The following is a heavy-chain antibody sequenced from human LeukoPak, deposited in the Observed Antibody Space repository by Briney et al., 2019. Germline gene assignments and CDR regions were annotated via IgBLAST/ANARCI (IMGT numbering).Heavy chain of an antibody. V-gene: IGHV3-30-3*01. Sequence: PGGSLRLSCAASGFTFSSNAMHWVRQAPGKGLEWVAVISYDGSNKYYADSVKGRFTISRDNAKNSLYLQMNSLRAEDTAVYYCARDLGIDYGSVDNWGQGTLVTVSS. CDR2: ISYDGSNK. CDR1: GFTFSSNA. D-gene: IGHD3-10*01. CDR3: ARDLGIDYGSVDN. J-gene: IGHJ4*02.